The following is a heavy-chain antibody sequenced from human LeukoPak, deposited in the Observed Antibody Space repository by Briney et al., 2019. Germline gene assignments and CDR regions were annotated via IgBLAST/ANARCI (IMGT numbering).Heavy chain of an antibody. CDR3: ARDPPLGYCSSSSCPHLDY. V-gene: IGHV3-23*01. Sequence: PGGSLRLSCAASGFTFSGEAMSWVRQAPGKGLEWVSAISVSGGRTYYADSVKGRFTISRDHSKNTLYLQMTSLRAEDTAVYYCARDPPLGYCSSSSCPHLDYWGQGALVTVSS. J-gene: IGHJ4*02. CDR2: ISVSGGRT. D-gene: IGHD2-2*01. CDR1: GFTFSGEA.